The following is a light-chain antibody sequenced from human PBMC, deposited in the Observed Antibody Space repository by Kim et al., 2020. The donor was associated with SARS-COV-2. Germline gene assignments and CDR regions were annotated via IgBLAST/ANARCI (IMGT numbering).Light chain of an antibody. CDR1: SSDVGGYRY. Sequence: SISSSCSGTSSDVGGYRYVSWYQQQPGKVPSLMIYDVSKRPSGVSNRFSGSKSGNTASLTISGLQAEDEADYYCSSYTSRTAAILFGGGTKVTVL. J-gene: IGLJ2*01. CDR3: SSYTSRTAAIL. CDR2: DVS. V-gene: IGLV2-14*03.